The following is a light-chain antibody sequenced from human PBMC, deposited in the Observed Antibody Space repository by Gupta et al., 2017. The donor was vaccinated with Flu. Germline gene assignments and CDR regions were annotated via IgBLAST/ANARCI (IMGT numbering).Light chain of an antibody. CDR3: SSDTSSSNLV. J-gene: IGLJ2*01. CDR1: SSDVGGYNY. V-gene: IGLV2-14*01. CDR2: EVS. Sequence: SALTQPASVSGSPGQSITISCTGPSSDVGGYNYVSWYQQHAGKASKLMIYEVSKRAAGVANGFSGSKAGNTASLTIAGLQAEDEADYYCSSDTSSSNLVFGGGTKLTVL.